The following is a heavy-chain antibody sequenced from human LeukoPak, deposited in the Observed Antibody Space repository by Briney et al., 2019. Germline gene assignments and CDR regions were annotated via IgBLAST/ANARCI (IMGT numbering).Heavy chain of an antibody. Sequence: PGGSLRLSCAASGFTVSSNYMSWVRQAPGKGLEWVSVIYSGGTTYYADSVKGRFTISRDNAKNTLYLQMNSLRAEDTAVYYCARGLSYQDDYWGQGTLVTVSS. J-gene: IGHJ4*02. D-gene: IGHD2-2*01. V-gene: IGHV3-66*01. CDR3: ARGLSYQDDY. CDR2: IYSGGTT. CDR1: GFTVSSNY.